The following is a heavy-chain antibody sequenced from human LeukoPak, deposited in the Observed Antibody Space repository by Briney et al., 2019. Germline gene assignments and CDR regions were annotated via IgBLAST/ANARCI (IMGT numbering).Heavy chain of an antibody. D-gene: IGHD2-15*01. V-gene: IGHV3-23*01. J-gene: IGHJ4*02. Sequence: GGSLRLSCAASGFAFSSYGMTWVRQAPGKGLEWVSAISGSGGSTYYADSVKGRSTISRDNSKNTLYLVMNSLRADDTAVYYCVKSPLNLGYCSGGSCHYFDYWGQGTLVTVSS. CDR3: VKSPLNLGYCSGGSCHYFDY. CDR2: ISGSGGST. CDR1: GFAFSSYG.